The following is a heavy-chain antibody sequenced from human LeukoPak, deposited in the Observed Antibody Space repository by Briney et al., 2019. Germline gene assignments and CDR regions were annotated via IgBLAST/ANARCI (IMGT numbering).Heavy chain of an antibody. J-gene: IGHJ4*02. Sequence: GGSLRLSCAASGFTFSSYAMTWVRQAPGKGLEWVASIRSDGSDKKYADSVKGQFTISRDNSKSTLNLQMNSLRPEDTAVYYCAKSQVTGWYDFDYWGQGTLVIVSS. CDR3: AKSQVTGWYDFDY. CDR2: IRSDGSDK. CDR1: GFTFSSYA. D-gene: IGHD6-19*01. V-gene: IGHV3-30*02.